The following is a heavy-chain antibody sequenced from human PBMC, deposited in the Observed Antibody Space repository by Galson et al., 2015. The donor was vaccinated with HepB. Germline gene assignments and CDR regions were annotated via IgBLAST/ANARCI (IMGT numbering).Heavy chain of an antibody. CDR3: ARDTYRYRWDRVDY. V-gene: IGHV3-23*01. D-gene: IGHD1-26*01. CDR2: ISGSGGTT. CDR1: GFPFSTYT. J-gene: IGHJ4*02. Sequence: SLRLSCAASGFPFSTYTMSWVRQAPGKGLEWVSAISGSGGTTYYADSVRGRFTISRDNTKRTLYLQMNSLRGEDTAVYYCARDTYRYRWDRVDYWDQGILVSVAP.